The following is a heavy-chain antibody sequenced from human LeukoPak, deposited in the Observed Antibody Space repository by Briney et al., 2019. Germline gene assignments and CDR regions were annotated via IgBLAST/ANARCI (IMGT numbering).Heavy chain of an antibody. CDR3: ARGLLVGAPDY. CDR1: GFTFSDYA. Sequence: GGSLRLSCAASGFTFSDYAMNWVRQAPGKGLEWVSSINGNGGSTYYAESVKGRFTISRDNSKNTLCLQMNSLRAEDTAVYYCARGLLVGAPDYWGQGTLVTVSS. CDR2: INGNGGST. V-gene: IGHV3-23*01. J-gene: IGHJ4*02. D-gene: IGHD1-26*01.